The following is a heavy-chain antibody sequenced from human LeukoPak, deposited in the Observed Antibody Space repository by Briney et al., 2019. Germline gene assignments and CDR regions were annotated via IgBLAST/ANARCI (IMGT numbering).Heavy chain of an antibody. Sequence: PGGPLRLSCAASGFTFSSYGMHWVREAPGKGLEWGAFIRYDANNKCYPDSVKGRFTISRDNSKSTLYLQMNSLRAEDTAVYYCAKDFAPGTMTTSALGYWGQGTLVTVSS. CDR2: IRYDANNK. D-gene: IGHD3-16*01. J-gene: IGHJ4*02. V-gene: IGHV3-30*02. CDR1: GFTFSSYG. CDR3: AKDFAPGTMTTSALGY.